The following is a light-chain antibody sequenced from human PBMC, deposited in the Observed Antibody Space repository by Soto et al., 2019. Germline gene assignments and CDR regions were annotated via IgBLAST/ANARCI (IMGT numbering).Light chain of an antibody. CDR1: QGISSY. V-gene: IGKV1-9*01. J-gene: IGKJ4*01. CDR2: AAS. CDR3: QQLNSYPLT. Sequence: IQLTQSPSSLSASVGDRVTITCRASQGISSYLAWYQQKPGKAPKLLIYAASTLQSGVPSRFSGSGSGTDFTLTISSLQPEVFATYYCQQLNSYPLTFRGGTKVEIK.